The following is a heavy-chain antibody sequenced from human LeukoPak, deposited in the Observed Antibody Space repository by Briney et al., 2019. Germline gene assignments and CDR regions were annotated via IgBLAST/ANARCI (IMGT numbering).Heavy chain of an antibody. V-gene: IGHV4-34*01. Sequence: SETLSLTCAVYGGSFSGYYWSWIRQPPGKGLEWVGEINHSGSTNYNPSLKSRVTISVDTSKNQSSLNLSSVTAADTACYYCARGYYYDSSGYDWFDPWGQGTLVTVSS. J-gene: IGHJ5*02. CDR1: GGSFSGYY. CDR3: ARGYYYDSSGYDWFDP. D-gene: IGHD3-22*01. CDR2: INHSGST.